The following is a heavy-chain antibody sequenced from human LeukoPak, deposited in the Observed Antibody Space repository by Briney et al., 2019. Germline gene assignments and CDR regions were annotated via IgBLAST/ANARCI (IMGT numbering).Heavy chain of an antibody. CDR2: ISSSSSYI. Sequence: GGSLRLSCAASGFTFSSYSMNWVRQAPGKGLEWVSSISSSSSYIYYADSVKGRFTISRDNAKNSLFLQMDSLRAEDTAVYYCARAQYCSGGSCYHWGNYFDYWGQGTLVTVSS. CDR1: GFTFSSYS. CDR3: ARAQYCSGGSCYHWGNYFDY. V-gene: IGHV3-21*01. D-gene: IGHD2-15*01. J-gene: IGHJ4*02.